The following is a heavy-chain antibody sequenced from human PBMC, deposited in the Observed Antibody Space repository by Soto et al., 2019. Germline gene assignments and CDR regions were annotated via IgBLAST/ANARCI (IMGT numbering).Heavy chain of an antibody. CDR3: VKAGTIAGNDTTPRAFDV. CDR2: ISFDGSNE. CDR1: GFMFNAYG. J-gene: IGHJ3*01. D-gene: IGHD1-1*01. Sequence: PGGSLRLSCAASGFMFNAYGMHWVRQAPGKGLEWVATISFDGSNEYYTESVKGRFTISRDNSQNTLYREMLSLRPEDTAVFYCVKAGTIAGNDTTPRAFDVWGQGTMVTVSS. V-gene: IGHV3-30*18.